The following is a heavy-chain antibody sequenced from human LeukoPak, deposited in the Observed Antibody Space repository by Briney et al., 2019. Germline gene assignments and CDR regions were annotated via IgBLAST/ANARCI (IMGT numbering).Heavy chain of an antibody. V-gene: IGHV3-20*04. CDR2: INWNGGRT. J-gene: IGHJ4*02. D-gene: IGHD3-3*01. CDR3: AKIKRIPSRISSDFRLVFDS. CDR1: GFTFEDYG. Sequence: PGGSLRLSCEASGFTFEDYGMSWVRQAPGKGLEWVSGINWNGGRTGYADFVKGRFTISRQNARNSLFLEMNSLRAEDTALYYCAKIKRIPSRISSDFRLVFDSWGQGTLVTVSS.